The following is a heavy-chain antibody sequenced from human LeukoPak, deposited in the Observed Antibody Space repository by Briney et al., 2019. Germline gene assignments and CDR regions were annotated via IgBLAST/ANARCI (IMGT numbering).Heavy chain of an antibody. D-gene: IGHD4-23*01. CDR3: AKDHTTVVTPDAFDI. CDR1: GFTVSSNY. V-gene: IGHV3-66*01. Sequence: GGSLRLSCAASGFTVSSNYMSWVRQAPGKGLEWVSVIYSGGSTYYADSVKGRFTISRDNSKNTLYLQMNSLRAEDTAVYYCAKDHTTVVTPDAFDIWGQGTMVTVSS. CDR2: IYSGGST. J-gene: IGHJ3*02.